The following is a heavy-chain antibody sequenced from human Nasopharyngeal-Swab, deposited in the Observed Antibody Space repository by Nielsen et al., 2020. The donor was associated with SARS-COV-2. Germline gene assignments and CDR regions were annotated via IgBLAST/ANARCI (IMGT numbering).Heavy chain of an antibody. CDR1: GGSISSYY. D-gene: IGHD3-3*01. V-gene: IGHV4-59*01. CDR3: ARGVLTYYDFWSGFDY. Sequence: SETLSLTCTVSGGSISSYYWSWIRQPPGKGLEWIGYIYYSGSTNYNPSLKSRVTISVDTSKNQFSLKLSSVTAADTAVYYCARGVLTYYDFWSGFDYWGQGTLVTVSS. CDR2: IYYSGST. J-gene: IGHJ4*02.